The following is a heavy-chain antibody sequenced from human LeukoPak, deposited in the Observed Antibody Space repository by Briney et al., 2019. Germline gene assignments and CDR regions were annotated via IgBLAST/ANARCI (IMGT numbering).Heavy chain of an antibody. CDR2: ITNSSNNI. V-gene: IGHV3-48*04. D-gene: IGHD3-22*01. J-gene: IGHJ4*02. CDR3: ARTNYYDSSGPTDY. CDR1: GFTFSRYS. Sequence: GGSLRLSCAASGFTFSRYSMNWVRQAPGKGLEWVSYITNSSNNIYYADSVKGRFTISRDNAKNSLYLQMNSLRAEDTAVYYCARTNYYDSSGPTDYWGQGTLVTVSS.